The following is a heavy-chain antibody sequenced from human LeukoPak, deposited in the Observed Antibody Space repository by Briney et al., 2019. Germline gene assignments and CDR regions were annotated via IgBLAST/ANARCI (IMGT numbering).Heavy chain of an antibody. CDR1: GFTFSSYA. CDR3: AKVSYYDSSGLWVDYFDY. V-gene: IGHV3-23*01. CDR2: ISGSGGST. D-gene: IGHD3-22*01. J-gene: IGHJ4*02. Sequence: PGGSLRLSCAASGFTFSSYAMSWVRQAPGKGLEWVSAISGSGGSTYYADSVKGRFTISRDNSKNTLYLQMNSLRAEDTAVYYCAKVSYYDSSGLWVDYFDYWGQGTLVTVSS.